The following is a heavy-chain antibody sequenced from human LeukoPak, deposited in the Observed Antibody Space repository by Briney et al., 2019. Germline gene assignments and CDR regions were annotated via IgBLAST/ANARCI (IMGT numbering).Heavy chain of an antibody. CDR3: AKSNYCSSTSCYSAPRGMDV. Sequence: GGSLRLSCAASGFTFSSYGMHWVRQAPGKGLEWVAVISYDGSNKYYADSVKGRFTISRDNSKNTLYLQMNSLRAEDTAVYYCAKSNYCSSTSCYSAPRGMDVWGQGTTVTVSS. D-gene: IGHD2-2*02. CDR1: GFTFSSYG. V-gene: IGHV3-30*18. J-gene: IGHJ6*02. CDR2: ISYDGSNK.